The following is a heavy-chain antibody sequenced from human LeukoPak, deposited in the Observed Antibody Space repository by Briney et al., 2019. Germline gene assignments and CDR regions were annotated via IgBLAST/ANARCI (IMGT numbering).Heavy chain of an antibody. J-gene: IGHJ4*02. D-gene: IGHD3-9*01. CDR2: ISSSSDDI. CDR1: GFTFSTYS. V-gene: IGHV3-21*01. CDR3: ARGVDILTGYYGFDS. Sequence: GGSLRLSCAASGFTFSTYSLNWVRQAPGKGLEWVSSISSSSDDIHYIDSVKGRFTISRDNAKNSLFLQMNSLRAEDTAVYYCARGVDILTGYYGFDSWGQGTLVTVSS.